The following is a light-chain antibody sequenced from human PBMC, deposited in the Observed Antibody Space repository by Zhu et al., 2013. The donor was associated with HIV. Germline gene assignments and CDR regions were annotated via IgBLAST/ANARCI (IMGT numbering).Light chain of an antibody. CDR3: QQGKIFPPGT. J-gene: IGKJ4*01. CDR1: QDISRW. V-gene: IGKV1-12*01. CDR2: DAS. Sequence: DIQMTQSPSYVSASVGDRATITCRASQDISRWLAWYQQKPGKAPNLLIYDASTLQSGVPSRFSGSGSGTDFTLIISSLQPEDFATYYCQQGKIFPPGTFGGGTKVEIK.